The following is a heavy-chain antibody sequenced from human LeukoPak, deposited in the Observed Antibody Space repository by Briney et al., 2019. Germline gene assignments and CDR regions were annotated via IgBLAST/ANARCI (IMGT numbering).Heavy chain of an antibody. D-gene: IGHD3-9*01. CDR2: ISSGGSAT. CDR1: GFTFSVYN. Sequence: GESLRLSCVVSGFTFSVYNMNWVRQAPGKGLEWVSYISSGGSATYYADSVKGRFTISRDNSKNTLYLQMNSLRAEDTAVYYCAKDQGVLRYFDDWGQGTLVTVSS. CDR3: AKDQGVLRYFDD. V-gene: IGHV3-23*01. J-gene: IGHJ4*02.